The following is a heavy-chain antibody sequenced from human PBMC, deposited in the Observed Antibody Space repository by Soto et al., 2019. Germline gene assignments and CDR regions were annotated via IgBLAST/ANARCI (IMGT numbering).Heavy chain of an antibody. Sequence: QVQLVESGGGVVQPGRSLRLSCAASGFTFSSYGMHWVRQAPGKGLEWVAVISYDGSNKYYADSVKGRFTISRDNSKNTLYLQMNSLRAEETAVYYCAKEFLSGYDSPLYYWGQGTLVTVSS. D-gene: IGHD5-12*01. J-gene: IGHJ4*02. CDR2: ISYDGSNK. CDR3: AKEFLSGYDSPLYY. V-gene: IGHV3-30*18. CDR1: GFTFSSYG.